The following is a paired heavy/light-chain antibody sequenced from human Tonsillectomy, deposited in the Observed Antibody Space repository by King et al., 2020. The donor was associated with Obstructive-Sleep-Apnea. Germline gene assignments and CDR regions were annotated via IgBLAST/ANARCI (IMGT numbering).Light chain of an antibody. V-gene: IGLV9-49*01. CDR1: SGYSNYR. CDR3: GADHGSGSNFVRV. J-gene: IGLJ3*02. CDR2: VGTGGIVG. Sequence: QPVLTQPPSASASLGASVTLTCTLSSGYSNYRVDWYQQKPGKGPRFVMRVGTGGIVGSKGDGIPDRFSVLGSGLNRYLTIKNIQEKDESDYHCGADHGSGSNFVRVFGGGTKLTVL.
Heavy chain of an antibody. CDR2: INTDGSST. J-gene: IGHJ4*02. CDR3: ARDEPRELLSDY. D-gene: IGHD3-10*01. CDR1: GFTFSNYW. Sequence: EVQLVESGGGLVQPGGSLRLSCAASGFTFSNYWMHWVRQAPGTGLVWVSRINTDGSSTSYADSVKGRFTISRDNAKNTLYLQMTSLRAEDTAVYYCARDEPRELLSDYWGQGTLVTVSS. V-gene: IGHV3-74*01.